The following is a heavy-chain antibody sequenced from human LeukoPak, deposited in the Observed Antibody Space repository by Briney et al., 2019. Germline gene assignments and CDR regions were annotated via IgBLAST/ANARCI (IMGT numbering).Heavy chain of an antibody. Sequence: GGSLRLSCAASGFTFSSYGMHWVRQAAGKGLEWVAVISYDGSNKYYADSVKGRFTISRDNSKNTLYLQMNSLRAEDTAVYYCAKDRMDDTYYFDYWGQGTLVTVSS. CDR2: ISYDGSNK. V-gene: IGHV3-30*18. CDR3: AKDRMDDTYYFDY. D-gene: IGHD3-22*01. CDR1: GFTFSSYG. J-gene: IGHJ4*02.